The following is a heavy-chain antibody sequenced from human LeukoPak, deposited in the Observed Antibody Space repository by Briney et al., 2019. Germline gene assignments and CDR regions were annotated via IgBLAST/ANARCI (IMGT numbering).Heavy chain of an antibody. J-gene: IGHJ4*02. D-gene: IGHD3-10*01. CDR3: ARDGVVYGQVA. CDR1: GGSISSGIYY. Sequence: SRTLSLTCTVSGGSISSGIYYWSWIRQPAGKGLEWIGRIYSSGNTNYNPSLKSRVTISVDSSKNQFSLKLSSVTAADTAVYYCARDGVVYGQVAWGQGTLVTVSS. V-gene: IGHV4-61*02. CDR2: IYSSGNT.